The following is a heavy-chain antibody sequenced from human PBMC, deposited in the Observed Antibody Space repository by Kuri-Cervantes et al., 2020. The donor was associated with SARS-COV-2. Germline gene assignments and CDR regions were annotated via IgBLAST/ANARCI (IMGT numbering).Heavy chain of an antibody. D-gene: IGHD3-3*01. CDR1: GGSFSGYY. CDR2: INHSGST. CDR3: ARQRFLGYMDV. V-gene: IGHV4-34*01. J-gene: IGHJ6*03. Sequence: SETLSLTCAVYGGSFSGYYWSWIRQPPGKGLEWIGEINHSGSTNYNPSLNSRVTISVDTSKNHFSLKLGSVTGADTGVYYCARQRFLGYMDVWGKGTTVTVSS.